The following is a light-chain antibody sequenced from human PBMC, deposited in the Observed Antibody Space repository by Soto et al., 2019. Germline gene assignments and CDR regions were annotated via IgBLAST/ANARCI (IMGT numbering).Light chain of an antibody. J-gene: IGKJ1*01. CDR1: QSVSSSY. CDR2: GAS. CDR3: QQYGSSPRT. V-gene: IGKV3-20*01. Sequence: EIVFTQSPGTLSLSPGERATLSCRASQSVSSSYLAWYQQKPGQAPRLIIYGASRRATWIPARLSGSGSGTDFTLTISRLEPEDFAVYYCQQYGSSPRTLGQGTQVDIK.